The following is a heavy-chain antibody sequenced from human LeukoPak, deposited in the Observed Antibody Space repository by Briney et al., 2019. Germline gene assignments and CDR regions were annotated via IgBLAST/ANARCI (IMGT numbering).Heavy chain of an antibody. CDR2: IRYDGSNK. V-gene: IGHV3-30*02. Sequence: GGSLRLSCAASGFTFSNYGMHWVRQAPAKGLEWVALIRYDGSNKYYADSVKGQFTISRDNSKNTLYLQMNSLRAEDTAVYYCAKSYCSGGSCFSDYWGQGTLVTVSS. D-gene: IGHD2-15*01. CDR1: GFTFSNYG. CDR3: AKSYCSGGSCFSDY. J-gene: IGHJ4*02.